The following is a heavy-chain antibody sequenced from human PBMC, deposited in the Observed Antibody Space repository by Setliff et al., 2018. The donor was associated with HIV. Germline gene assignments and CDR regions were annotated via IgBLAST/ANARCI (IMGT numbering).Heavy chain of an antibody. CDR1: GASISSDT. CDR2: IYNSEIT. Sequence: SETLSLTCIVSGASISSDTWSWIRQPPGKGLQWIGFIYNSEITNYNPALKSRVTISLDMSKNQFSLKLTSVTAADPAVYYCARGGTSSNWFDPWGQGTLVTGSS. D-gene: IGHD2-2*01. J-gene: IGHJ5*02. CDR3: ARGGTSSNWFDP. V-gene: IGHV4-59*01.